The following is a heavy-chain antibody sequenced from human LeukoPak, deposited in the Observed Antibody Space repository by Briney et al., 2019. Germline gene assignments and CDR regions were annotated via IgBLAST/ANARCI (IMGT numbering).Heavy chain of an antibody. CDR3: ARDGFGTGSN. CDR2: IKQDGSEK. Sequence: GGSLRLSCAASGLTFSNYWMDWVRQAPGKGLEWVANIKQDGSEKNYVDSVKGRFIISRDNAKNSLYLQMNTLRADDTAIYYCARDGFGTGSNWGQGTLVTITS. J-gene: IGHJ4*02. D-gene: IGHD3-16*01. V-gene: IGHV3-7*03. CDR1: GLTFSNYW.